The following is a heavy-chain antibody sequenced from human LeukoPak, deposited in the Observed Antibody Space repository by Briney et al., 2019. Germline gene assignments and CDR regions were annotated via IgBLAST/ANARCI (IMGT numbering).Heavy chain of an antibody. D-gene: IGHD2-15*01. CDR3: ARGLRYCSGGSCYSDLHYFDY. J-gene: IGHJ4*02. CDR2: ISAYNGNT. CDR1: GGTFSSYG. V-gene: IGHV1-18*01. Sequence: ASVKVSCKASGGTFSSYGIAWVRQAPGQGLEWMGWISAYNGNTNYARKLQGRVTMTTDTSTSTAYMELRSLRSDDTAVYYCARGLRYCSGGSCYSDLHYFDYWGQGTLVTVSS.